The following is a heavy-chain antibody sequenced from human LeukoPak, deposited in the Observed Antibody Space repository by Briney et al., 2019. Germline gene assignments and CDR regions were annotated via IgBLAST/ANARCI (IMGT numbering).Heavy chain of an antibody. CDR3: AELGITMMRGV. V-gene: IGHV3-48*03. D-gene: IGHD3-10*01. Sequence: VGSLRLSCAASGFTFSSYEMNWVRQAPGKGLGWVSYISSSGSTIYSADSVKGRFTISRDNAKNSLYLQMNSLRAEDTAVYYCAELGITMMRGVWVKATKVTISS. J-gene: IGHJ6*01. CDR2: ISSSGSTI. CDR1: GFTFSSYE.